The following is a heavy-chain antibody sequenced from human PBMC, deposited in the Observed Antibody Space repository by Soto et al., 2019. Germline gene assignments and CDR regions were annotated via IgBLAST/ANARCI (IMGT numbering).Heavy chain of an antibody. D-gene: IGHD2-2*01. J-gene: IGHJ4*02. CDR3: ARDRHPYSTKYYFDY. V-gene: IGHV3-23*01. CDR1: GFTFSTYA. Sequence: GSLRLSCAASGFTFSTYAMNWVRQPPGKGLEWVSSISGSGAYTYYADSVQGRFTISRDNSKNTLNLQMNSQRAEDTAVYYCARDRHPYSTKYYFDYWGQGTLVTVSS. CDR2: ISGSGAYT.